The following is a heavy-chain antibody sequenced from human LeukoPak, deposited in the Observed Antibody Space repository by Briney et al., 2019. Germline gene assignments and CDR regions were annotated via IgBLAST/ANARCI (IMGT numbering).Heavy chain of an antibody. CDR3: ARVGGTNYYYYGMDV. D-gene: IGHD3-10*01. J-gene: IGHJ6*02. V-gene: IGHV4-59*01. Sequence: SETLSLTCTVSGGSISGYYWSWIRQPPGKGLEWIGYIYDSGSTNYNSSLKSRVTISVDTSKNQFSLKLSSVTAADMAVYYCARVGGTNYYYYGMDVWGQGTTVTVSS. CDR1: GGSISGYY. CDR2: IYDSGST.